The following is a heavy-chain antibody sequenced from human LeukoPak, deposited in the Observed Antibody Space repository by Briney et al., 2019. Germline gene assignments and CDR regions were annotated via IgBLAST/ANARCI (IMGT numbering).Heavy chain of an antibody. V-gene: IGHV4-38-2*01. CDR1: GYSISSGYY. CDR2: IYHSGST. Sequence: SETLSLTCAVSGYSISSGYYWGWIRQPPGKGLEWIGSIYHSGSTYYNPSLKSRVTISVDTSKNQFSLKLSPVTAADTAVYYCARLTYCSSTSCYGGELDYWGQGTLVTVSS. CDR3: ARLTYCSSTSCYGGELDY. J-gene: IGHJ4*02. D-gene: IGHD2-2*01.